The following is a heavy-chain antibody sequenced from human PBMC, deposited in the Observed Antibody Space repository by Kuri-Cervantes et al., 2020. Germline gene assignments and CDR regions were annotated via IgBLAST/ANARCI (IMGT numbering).Heavy chain of an antibody. CDR1: GGSISSGDYY. V-gene: IGHV4-30-4*01. D-gene: IGHD3-10*01. CDR2: IYYSGST. J-gene: IGHJ4*02. Sequence: SETLSLTCTVSGGSISSGDYYWSWIRQPPGKGLEWIGYIYYSGSTYYNPSLKSRVTIPVDTSKNQFSLKLSSVTAADTAVYYCARRAVGVTRALRDWGQGTLVTVSS. CDR3: ARRAVGVTRALRD.